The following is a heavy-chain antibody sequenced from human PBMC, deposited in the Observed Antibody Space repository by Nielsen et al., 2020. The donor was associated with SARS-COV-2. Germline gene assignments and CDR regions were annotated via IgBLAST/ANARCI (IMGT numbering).Heavy chain of an antibody. CDR3: AREGPEIAVAGSGLDV. V-gene: IGHV3-7*01. Sequence: GESLKISCAASGFTFSSYWLSWVRQAPGKGLEWVANIKQDGSEKYYVDSVKGRFTISRDNAKNSLYLQMNSLRAEDTGVYYCAREGPEIAVAGSGLDVWGQGTTVTVSS. D-gene: IGHD6-19*01. CDR1: GFTFSSYW. J-gene: IGHJ6*02. CDR2: IKQDGSEK.